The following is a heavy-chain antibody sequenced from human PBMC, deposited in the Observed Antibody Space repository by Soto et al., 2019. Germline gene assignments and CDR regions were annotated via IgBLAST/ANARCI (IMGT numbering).Heavy chain of an antibody. CDR3: ARGEGDDFWSGYSLGFDY. CDR2: ISSSSSYI. J-gene: IGHJ4*02. Sequence: GGSLRLSCAASGFTFSSYSMNWVRQAPWKGLEWVSSISSSSSYIYYADSVKGRFTISRDNAKNSLYLQMNSLRAEDTAVYYCARGEGDDFWSGYSLGFDYWGQGTLVTVSS. V-gene: IGHV3-21*01. CDR1: GFTFSSYS. D-gene: IGHD3-3*01.